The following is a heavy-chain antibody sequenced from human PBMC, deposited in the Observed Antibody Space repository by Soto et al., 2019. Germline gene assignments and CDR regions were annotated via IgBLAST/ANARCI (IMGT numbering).Heavy chain of an antibody. V-gene: IGHV3-53*02. Sequence: EVQLVETGGGLIQPGGSLRLSCAASGFTVSNNYMSWVRQAPGKGLEWVSLIYSGGSTYYADSVKGRFTISRDNSKNTLSLQMNSLRAEDTAVYYWATYSSLDYWGQGTLVTVSS. CDR3: ATYSSLDY. J-gene: IGHJ4*02. D-gene: IGHD6-13*01. CDR1: GFTVSNNY. CDR2: IYSGGST.